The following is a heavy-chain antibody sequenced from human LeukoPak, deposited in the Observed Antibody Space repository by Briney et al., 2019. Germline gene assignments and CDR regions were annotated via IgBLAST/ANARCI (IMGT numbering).Heavy chain of an antibody. Sequence: GGSLRLSCAASGFTFSSYAMHWVRQAPGKGLEWVAVISYDGSNKYYADSVKGRFTISRDNSKNTLYLQMNSLRAEDTAVYYCARDLGLDGDWGQGTLVTVSS. V-gene: IGHV3-30-3*01. CDR2: ISYDGSNK. D-gene: IGHD2-2*03. CDR3: ARDLGLDGD. CDR1: GFTFSSYA. J-gene: IGHJ4*02.